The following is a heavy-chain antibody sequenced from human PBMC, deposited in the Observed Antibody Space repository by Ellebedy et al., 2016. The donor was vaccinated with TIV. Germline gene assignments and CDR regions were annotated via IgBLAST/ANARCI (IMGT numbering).Heavy chain of an antibody. J-gene: IGHJ6*03. CDR3: ARRYMDV. V-gene: IGHV3-7*01. CDR2: IKQDGSAK. Sequence: GGSLRLSXAASGFTFSSYWTQWVRQAPGKGLEWVANIKQDGSAKYYVDSVKGRFTISRDNAKNSVYLQMNNLRAEDTAVCYCARRYMDVWGKGTTVTVSS. CDR1: GFTFSSYW.